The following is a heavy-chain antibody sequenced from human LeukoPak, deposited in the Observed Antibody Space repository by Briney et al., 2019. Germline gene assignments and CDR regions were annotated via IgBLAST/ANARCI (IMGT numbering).Heavy chain of an antibody. CDR3: ASSFAPIVVVPAALDY. CDR1: GVTFSSYA. CDR2: ISYDGSNK. Sequence: GGSLRLSCAASGVTFSSYAMHWVRQAPGKGLEWVAVISYDGSNKYYADSVKGRFTISRDNSKNTLYLQMNSLRAEDTAVYYCASSFAPIVVVPAALDYWGQGTLVTVSS. J-gene: IGHJ4*02. V-gene: IGHV3-30*01. D-gene: IGHD2-2*01.